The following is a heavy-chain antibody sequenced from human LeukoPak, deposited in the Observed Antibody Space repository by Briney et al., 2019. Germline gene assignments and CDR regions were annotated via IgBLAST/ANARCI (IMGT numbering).Heavy chain of an antibody. Sequence: GASVKVSCKASGGTFSSYAISWVRQAPGQGLEWMGGIIPIFGTANYAQKFQGRVTITTDESTCTAYMELSSLRSEDTAVYYCARVDPYQLLGAFDIWGQGTMVTVSS. CDR1: GGTFSSYA. V-gene: IGHV1-69*05. J-gene: IGHJ3*02. CDR3: ARVDPYQLLGAFDI. CDR2: IIPIFGTA. D-gene: IGHD2-2*01.